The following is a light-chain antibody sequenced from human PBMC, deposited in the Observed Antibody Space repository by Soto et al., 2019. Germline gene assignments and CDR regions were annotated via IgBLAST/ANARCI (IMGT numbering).Light chain of an antibody. CDR2: KAS. CDR3: QHYNSYSEA. V-gene: IGKV1-5*03. Sequence: DIQMTQSPSPLSGSVGDRVTITCRASQTISSWLAWYQQKPGKAPKLLIYKASTLNSGVPSRFSGSGSGTEFTLTISSLQPDDFATYYCQHYNSYSEAVGQGTKGEIK. J-gene: IGKJ1*01. CDR1: QTISSW.